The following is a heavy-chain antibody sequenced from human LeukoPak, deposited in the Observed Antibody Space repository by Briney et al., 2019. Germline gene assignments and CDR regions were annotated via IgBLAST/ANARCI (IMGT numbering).Heavy chain of an antibody. CDR1: GFTFSSYA. D-gene: IGHD6-13*01. V-gene: IGHV3-30*04. J-gene: IGHJ3*02. Sequence: GGSLRLSCAASGFTFSSYAMHWVRQAPGKGLEWVAVISYDGSNKYYADSVKGRFTISRDNSKNTLYLQMNSLRAEDMAVYYCARGRSSRDDAFDIWGQGTMVTVSS. CDR2: ISYDGSNK. CDR3: ARGRSSRDDAFDI.